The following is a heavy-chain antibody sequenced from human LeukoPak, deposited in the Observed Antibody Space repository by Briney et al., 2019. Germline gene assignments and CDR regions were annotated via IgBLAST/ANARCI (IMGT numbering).Heavy chain of an antibody. CDR2: ISACGSYI. CDR3: ARDSPGTTASDY. D-gene: IGHD1-1*01. Sequence: GGSLRLSCAASGFTFDTYRMNWVRQAPGKGLEWVSSISACGSYIYYADSLKGRFTISRDNTKNSLFLQMNSLRAEDTAVYYCARDSPGTTASDYWGQGTLVTVSS. J-gene: IGHJ4*02. V-gene: IGHV3-21*01. CDR1: GFTFDTYR.